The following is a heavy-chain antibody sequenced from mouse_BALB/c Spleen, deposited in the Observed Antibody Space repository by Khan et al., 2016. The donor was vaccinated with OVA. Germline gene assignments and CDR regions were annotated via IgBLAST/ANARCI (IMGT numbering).Heavy chain of an antibody. CDR3: ARDGAYYRNDGWFAY. CDR2: INPSSGYT. V-gene: IGHV1-4*01. Sequence: VQLQQSGAELARPGASVKMSCKASGYTFTSYTIHWIKQRPGPGLEWIGYINPSSGYTNYNQKFKDKATLPADKSSTTAYMQLSSLTSDDSAVYYCARDGAYYRNDGWFAYWGQGTLVTVSA. J-gene: IGHJ3*01. CDR1: GYTFTSYT. D-gene: IGHD2-14*01.